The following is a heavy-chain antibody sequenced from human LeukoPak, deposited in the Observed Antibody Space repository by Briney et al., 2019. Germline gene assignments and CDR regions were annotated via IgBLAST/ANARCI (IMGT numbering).Heavy chain of an antibody. CDR1: GFTFSSHS. J-gene: IGHJ4*02. CDR3: ARDAILAYDDSGPY. V-gene: IGHV3-48*01. CDR2: ISSSGTTI. D-gene: IGHD4-17*01. Sequence: GGSLRLSCAASGFTFSSHSMNWVRQAPGKGLEWVSYISSSGTTIYYADSVKGRFTISRDNAKKSLYLQMNSLRAEDTAVYYCARDAILAYDDSGPYWGQGTLVTVSS.